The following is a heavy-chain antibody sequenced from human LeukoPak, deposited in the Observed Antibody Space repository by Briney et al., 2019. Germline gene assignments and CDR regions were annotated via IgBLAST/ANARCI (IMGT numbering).Heavy chain of an antibody. CDR3: ARDLAARGFDY. J-gene: IGHJ4*02. D-gene: IGHD6-6*01. Sequence: GGSLRLSCAASGFTPSSYWMSWVRQAPGKGLGWVANIKQEGSEKYYVDSVKGRFTISRDNAKNSLYLQMNSLRAEDTAVYYCARDLAARGFDYWGQGTLVTVSS. CDR2: IKQEGSEK. V-gene: IGHV3-7*01. CDR1: GFTPSSYW.